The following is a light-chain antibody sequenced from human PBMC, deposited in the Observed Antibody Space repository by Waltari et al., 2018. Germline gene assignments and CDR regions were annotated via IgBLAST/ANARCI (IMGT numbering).Light chain of an antibody. Sequence: QAALTQHPSMSGSAGQSVNISCNGTSSDIGGYKYVSWYQQHPGKAPKLMIYDVTKRPSGVSYRFSGSKSGNTASLTISWLQAEDEADYYCSSYAGSNTWVFGGGTRLTVL. CDR3: SSYAGSNTWV. J-gene: IGLJ3*02. CDR1: SSDIGGYKY. V-gene: IGLV2-11*01. CDR2: DVT.